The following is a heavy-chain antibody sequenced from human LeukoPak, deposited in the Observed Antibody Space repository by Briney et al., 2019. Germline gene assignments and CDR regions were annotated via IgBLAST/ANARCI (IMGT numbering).Heavy chain of an antibody. D-gene: IGHD2-15*01. V-gene: IGHV3-53*01. CDR1: GFTFSNYA. CDR3: ARIDCSGGSCYLDY. Sequence: PGGSLRLSCAASGFTFSNYAMSWVRQAPGKGLEWVSVIYSGGSTYYADSVKGRFTISRDNSKNTLYLQMNSLRAEDTAVYYCARIDCSGGSCYLDYWGQGTLVTVSS. J-gene: IGHJ4*02. CDR2: IYSGGST.